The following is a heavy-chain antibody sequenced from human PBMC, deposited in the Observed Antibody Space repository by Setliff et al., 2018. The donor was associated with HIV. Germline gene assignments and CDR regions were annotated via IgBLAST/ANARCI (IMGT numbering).Heavy chain of an antibody. Sequence: GGSLRLSCAASGFTFSNAWMNWVRQAPGKGPEWVGRIKSKTDGGTTDYAAPVKGRFSISREDSENTLYLQMNSLKTEDTAVYYCARDCRVGLVFTYGMDVWGQGTLVTVSS. CDR2: IKSKTDGGTT. CDR3: ARDCRVGLVFTYGMDV. V-gene: IGHV3-15*01. D-gene: IGHD2-21*01. CDR1: GFTFSNAW. J-gene: IGHJ6*02.